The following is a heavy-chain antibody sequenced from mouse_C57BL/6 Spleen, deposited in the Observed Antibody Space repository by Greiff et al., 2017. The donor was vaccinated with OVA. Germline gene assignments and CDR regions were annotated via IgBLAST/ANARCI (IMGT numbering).Heavy chain of an antibody. Sequence: EVQLQQSGPGLVKPSQSLYLTCSVTGYSITSGYYWNWIRQFPGNQLEWMGYISYDGSNNYNPSLKNRSAITRDTSKNQFFLKLNSVTTEDTATYYCARAYGSSYFDYWGQGTTLTVSS. CDR2: ISYDGSN. D-gene: IGHD1-1*01. CDR3: ARAYGSSYFDY. J-gene: IGHJ2*01. V-gene: IGHV3-6*01. CDR1: GYSITSGYY.